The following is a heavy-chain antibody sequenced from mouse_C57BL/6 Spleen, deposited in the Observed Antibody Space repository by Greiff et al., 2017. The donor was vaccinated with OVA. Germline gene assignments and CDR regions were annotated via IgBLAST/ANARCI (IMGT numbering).Heavy chain of an antibody. J-gene: IGHJ3*01. D-gene: IGHD1-1*01. CDR2: IDPENGDT. CDR1: GFNIKDDY. CDR3: TTDGSSSWCAY. Sequence: VQLQQSGAELVRPGASVKLSCTASGFNIKDDYMHWVKQRPEQGLEWIGWIDPENGDTEYASKFQGKATITADTSSNTAYLQLSSLTSEDTAVYYCTTDGSSSWCAYWGQGTLVTVSA. V-gene: IGHV14-4*01.